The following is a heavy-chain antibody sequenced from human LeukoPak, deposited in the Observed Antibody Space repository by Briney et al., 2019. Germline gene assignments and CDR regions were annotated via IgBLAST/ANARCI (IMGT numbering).Heavy chain of an antibody. Sequence: SVKVSCTASGGTFSSYAISWVRQAPGQGLEWMGRIIPILGIANYAQKFQGRVTITADKSTSTAYMELSSLRSEDTAVYYCASRLRLRYFDWLLNGLDYWGQGTLVTVSS. D-gene: IGHD3-9*01. CDR2: IIPILGIA. CDR3: ASRLRLRYFDWLLNGLDY. V-gene: IGHV1-69*04. CDR1: GGTFSSYA. J-gene: IGHJ4*02.